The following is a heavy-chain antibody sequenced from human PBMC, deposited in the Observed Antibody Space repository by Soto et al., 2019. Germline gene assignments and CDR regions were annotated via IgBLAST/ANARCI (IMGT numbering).Heavy chain of an antibody. V-gene: IGHV1-69*13. J-gene: IGHJ2*01. CDR1: GGTFSSYA. CDR2: IIPIFGTA. Sequence: GASVKVSCKASGGTFSSYAISWVRQAPGQGLEWMGGIIPIFGTANYAQKFQGRVTITADESTSTAYMELSSLRSEDTAVYYCARDKLELRSYWYFDLWGRGTLVTVSS. CDR3: ARDKLELRSYWYFDL. D-gene: IGHD1-7*01.